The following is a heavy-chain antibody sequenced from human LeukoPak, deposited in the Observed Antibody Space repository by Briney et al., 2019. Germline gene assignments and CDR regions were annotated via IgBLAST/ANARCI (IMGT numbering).Heavy chain of an antibody. CDR3: ATSSGYYYGEYY. CDR1: GYTFTSYD. V-gene: IGHV1-18*01. J-gene: IGHJ4*02. D-gene: IGHD3-22*01. Sequence: ASVKVSCKASGYTFTSYDISWVRQAPGQGLEWMGWISAYSGNTNYAQKLQGRVTMTTDTSTSTAYMELRSLRSDDTAVYYCATSSGYYYGEYYWGQGTLVTVSS. CDR2: ISAYSGNT.